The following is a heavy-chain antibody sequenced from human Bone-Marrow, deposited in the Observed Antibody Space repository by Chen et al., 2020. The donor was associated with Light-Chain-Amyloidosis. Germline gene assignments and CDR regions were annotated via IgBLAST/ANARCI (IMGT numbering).Heavy chain of an antibody. CDR3: AHRKKPYWFDP. J-gene: IGHJ5*02. CDR2: IYWDDDK. CDR1: GFSLSTNGVG. Sequence: QITLKESGPTVVKPTETLTLTCTFSGFSLSTNGVGVGWIRQPPGKALEWLALIYWDDDKRYNPSLKTRITITKDTSRNQVVLRMTDMDPEDTATYFCAHRKKPYWFDPWGQGILVIVSS. V-gene: IGHV2-5*02.